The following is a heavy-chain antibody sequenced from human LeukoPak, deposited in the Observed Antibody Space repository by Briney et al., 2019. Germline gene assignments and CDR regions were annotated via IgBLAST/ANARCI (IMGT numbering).Heavy chain of an antibody. CDR1: GFTFSSYA. J-gene: IGHJ4*02. V-gene: IGHV3-30*04. CDR2: ISYDGSNK. CDR3: AKDQWGVFDY. D-gene: IGHD3-10*01. Sequence: GGSLRLSCAASGFTFSSYAMHWVRQAPGKGLEWVAVISYDGSNKYYADSVKGRFTISRDNSKNTLYLQMNSLRAEDTAVYYCAKDQWGVFDYWGQGTLVTVSS.